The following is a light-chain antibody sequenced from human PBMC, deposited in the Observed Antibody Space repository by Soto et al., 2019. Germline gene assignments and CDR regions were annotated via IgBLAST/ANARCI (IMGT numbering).Light chain of an antibody. CDR1: QSVSSSY. Sequence: EMVLTQSPGTLSLSPGERATLSCRASQSVSSSYLAWYQQKPGQAPRLLIYGASSRATGIPNRFSGSGAGTDFTLTISRLEPEDFAVYYCQQYGSSRTFGQGTKVELK. CDR2: GAS. CDR3: QQYGSSRT. J-gene: IGKJ1*01. V-gene: IGKV3-20*01.